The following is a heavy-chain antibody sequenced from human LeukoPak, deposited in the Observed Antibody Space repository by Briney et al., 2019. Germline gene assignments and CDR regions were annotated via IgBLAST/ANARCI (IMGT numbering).Heavy chain of an antibody. CDR3: ARLQRAMVNY. D-gene: IGHD5-18*01. CDR2: INYTGST. CDR1: GGSFSGFY. J-gene: IGHJ4*02. V-gene: IGHV4-34*01. Sequence: SDTLSLTCAVYGGSFSGFYWSWIRHVPGKGLEWIGEINYTGSTSYNPSLKSRVTISVDTSQNQFFLLLTSVTAADTAVYYCARLQRAMVNYWGQGTLVTVSS.